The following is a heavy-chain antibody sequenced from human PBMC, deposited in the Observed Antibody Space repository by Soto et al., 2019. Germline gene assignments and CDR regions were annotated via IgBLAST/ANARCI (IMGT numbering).Heavy chain of an antibody. CDR1: GGSISSYC. D-gene: IGHD3-3*01. CDR2: IYYNGST. V-gene: IGHV4-59*01. Sequence: PSETLSLTCTVSGGSISSYCWSWIRQPPGKGMEWIGYIYYNGSTNYNPSLKSRVTISVDTSKNQFSLKLSSVTAADTAVYYCARVRGLRFLEWLFDYYYGMDVWGQGTTVNVSS. J-gene: IGHJ6*02. CDR3: ARVRGLRFLEWLFDYYYGMDV.